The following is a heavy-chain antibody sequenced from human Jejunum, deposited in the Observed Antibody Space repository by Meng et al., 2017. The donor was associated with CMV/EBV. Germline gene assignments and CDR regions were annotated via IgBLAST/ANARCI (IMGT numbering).Heavy chain of an antibody. Sequence: SISSSCGTWSRQPPGKGLEWIGYVYYSGTTTYDPSLRSRVAISIDTSKNQFSLKVNSLTAADTAVYYCARVPAELGSTSDYYYFDSWGQGTLVTVSS. CDR2: VYYSGTT. CDR3: ARVPAELGSTSDYYYFDS. D-gene: IGHD6-25*01. V-gene: IGHV4-59*01. J-gene: IGHJ4*02. CDR1: SISSSC.